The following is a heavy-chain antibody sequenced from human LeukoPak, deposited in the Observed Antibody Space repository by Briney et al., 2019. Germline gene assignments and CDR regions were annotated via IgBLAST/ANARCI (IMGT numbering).Heavy chain of an antibody. CDR2: IYTSGST. J-gene: IGHJ4*02. Sequence: PSQTLSLTCTVSGGSISSGSYYWSWIRQPAGEGLEWIVRIYTSGSTNYNPSLKSRVTISVDTSKNQFSLKLSSATAADTAVYYCAREGWLSTTNYWGQGTLVTVSS. V-gene: IGHV4-61*02. CDR3: AREGWLSTTNY. CDR1: GGSISSGSYY. D-gene: IGHD3-22*01.